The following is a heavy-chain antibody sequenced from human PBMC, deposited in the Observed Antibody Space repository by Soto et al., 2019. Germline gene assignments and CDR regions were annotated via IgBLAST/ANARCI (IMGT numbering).Heavy chain of an antibody. V-gene: IGHV3-7*01. CDR1: GFTFSDSW. J-gene: IGHJ5*02. CDR2: IKPDESEK. D-gene: IGHD4-4*01. Sequence: PGGSLRLSCTASGFTFSDSWMTWVRQAPGKGLEWVARIKPDESEKKYADSVKGRFSISRDNAKNSMYLQMDSLRGEDTAVYYCVRGGSNYASWGQGTLLTVSS. CDR3: VRGGSNYAS.